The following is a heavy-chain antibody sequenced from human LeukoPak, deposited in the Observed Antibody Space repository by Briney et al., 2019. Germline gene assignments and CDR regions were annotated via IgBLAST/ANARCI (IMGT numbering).Heavy chain of an antibody. CDR1: GGSISSSNW. Sequence: SETLSLTCAVSGGSISSSNWWSWVRQPPGKGLEWIGEIYHSGSTNYNPSLKSRVTISVDKSKSQFSLKLSSVTAADTAVYYCARWETYYYDSSGYFPFDYWGQGTLVTVSS. CDR2: IYHSGST. CDR3: ARWETYYYDSSGYFPFDY. D-gene: IGHD3-22*01. V-gene: IGHV4-4*02. J-gene: IGHJ4*02.